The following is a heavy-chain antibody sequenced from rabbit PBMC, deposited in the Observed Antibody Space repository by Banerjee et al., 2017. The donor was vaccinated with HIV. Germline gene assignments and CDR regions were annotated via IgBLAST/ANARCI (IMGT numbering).Heavy chain of an antibody. D-gene: IGHD6-1*01. CDR3: ARRFYTYGYAGYFSL. V-gene: IGHV1S47*01. CDR2: IDPAFGST. Sequence: QEQLKETGGGLVQPGGSLTLSCKASGFDFSSYGISWVRQAPGKGLEWIGYIDPAFGSTYYASWVNGRFTISSDNAQNTVDLQMNSLTAADTATYFCARRFYTYGYAGYFSLWGQGTLVTVS. CDR1: GFDFSSYG. J-gene: IGHJ4*01.